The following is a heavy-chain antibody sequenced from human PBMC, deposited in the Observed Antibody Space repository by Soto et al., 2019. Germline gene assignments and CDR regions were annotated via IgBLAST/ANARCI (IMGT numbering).Heavy chain of an antibody. Sequence: GGSLRLSCAASGVTFSSYPMTWVRQAPGKGLEWVSTLSGSGGSAYYADSVEGRFTVSRDNSKNTLSLQMNSLGGEDTAVYYCAKGGHNNYYYYFMDVWGKGTSVTVSS. D-gene: IGHD1-1*01. CDR2: LSGSGGSA. J-gene: IGHJ6*03. CDR1: GVTFSSYP. CDR3: AKGGHNNYYYYFMDV. V-gene: IGHV3-23*01.